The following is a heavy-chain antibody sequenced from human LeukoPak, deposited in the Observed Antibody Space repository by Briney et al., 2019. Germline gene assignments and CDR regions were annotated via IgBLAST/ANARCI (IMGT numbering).Heavy chain of an antibody. CDR1: GGSISSGPYC. V-gene: IGHV4-31*03. CDR3: ARSRYDGSGYWDY. Sequence: PSETLSLTCTVSGGSISSGPYCWNWIRQHPGKGLEWIAYISYSGSTYYNPSLKSRVTMSVDTSKNQFSLKLSSVTAADTAVYYCARSRYDGSGYWDYWGQGTLVTVSS. J-gene: IGHJ4*02. D-gene: IGHD3-22*01. CDR2: ISYSGST.